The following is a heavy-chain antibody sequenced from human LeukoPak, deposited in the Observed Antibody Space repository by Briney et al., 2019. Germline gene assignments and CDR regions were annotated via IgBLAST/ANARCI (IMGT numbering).Heavy chain of an antibody. J-gene: IGHJ6*04. CDR1: GGTFSSYA. V-gene: IGHV1-69*13. CDR2: IIPIFGTA. CDR3: ARGSGSIWYYYHGMDV. Sequence: ASVKVSCKASGGTFSSYAISWVRQAPGQGLEWMGGIIPIFGTANYAQKFQGRVTITADESTSTAYMELSSLRSEDTAVYYCARGSGSIWYYYHGMDVWGKGTTVTVSS. D-gene: IGHD3-10*01.